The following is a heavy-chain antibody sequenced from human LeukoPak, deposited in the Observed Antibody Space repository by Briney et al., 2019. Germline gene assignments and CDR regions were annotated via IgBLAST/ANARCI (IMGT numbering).Heavy chain of an antibody. D-gene: IGHD6-13*01. J-gene: IGHJ4*02. Sequence: GGSLRLSCAASGFTFSSYAMHWVRQAPGKGLEWVAVISYDGSNKYYADSVKGRFTISRDNSKNSLHLQMNSLRAEDTAVYYCATITWYSTSWYFDAWGQGTLVTVPS. CDR2: ISYDGSNK. CDR3: ATITWYSTSWYFDA. V-gene: IGHV3-30*04. CDR1: GFTFSSYA.